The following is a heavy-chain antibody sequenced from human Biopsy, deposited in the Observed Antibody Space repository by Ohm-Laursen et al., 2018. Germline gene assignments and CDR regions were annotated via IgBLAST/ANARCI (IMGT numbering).Heavy chain of an antibody. V-gene: IGHV1-18*04. D-gene: IGHD1-26*01. Sequence: GASVKASCNAYAYTFYSHGITWVRRAPGQGLEWMGWITADEKNSAPKFQGRVTMTTDMSTSTAYMELRGLKSDDTAVYYCARVFGGAYYSYAFDIWGQGTLVIVSS. CDR2: ITADEK. J-gene: IGHJ3*02. CDR3: ARVFGGAYYSYAFDI. CDR1: AYTFYSHG.